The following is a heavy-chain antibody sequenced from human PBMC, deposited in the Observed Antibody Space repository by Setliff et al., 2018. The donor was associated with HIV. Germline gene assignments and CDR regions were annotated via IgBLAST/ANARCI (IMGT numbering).Heavy chain of an antibody. CDR3: VRDLTTIVTRKVFDI. D-gene: IGHD4-4*01. V-gene: IGHV3-48*01. Sequence: GGSLRLSCAGSGSTFSSYSLNWVRQAPGKGLEWVSYVSGRGDSIYYAASVKGRFTISRDNAKNSLYLQMDGLRAEDTAVYYCVRDLTTIVTRKVFDIWGQGTMVTVSS. J-gene: IGHJ3*02. CDR2: VSGRGDSI. CDR1: GSTFSSYS.